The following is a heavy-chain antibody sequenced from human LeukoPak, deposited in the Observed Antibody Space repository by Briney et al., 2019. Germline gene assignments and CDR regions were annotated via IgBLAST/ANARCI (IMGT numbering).Heavy chain of an antibody. CDR1: GDSIRTSSYR. CDR3: ARDKRLGWQQLVVVTGWFDP. CDR2: IYYSGTT. V-gene: IGHV4-39*07. Sequence: SETLSLTCTVSGDSIRTSSYRWGWIRQPPGKGLEWIGSIYYSGTTYYNPSLRSRLTISVDTSKNEFSLNLTSVTAGDTAVYYCARDKRLGWQQLVVVTGWFDPWGQGTLVTVSS. D-gene: IGHD6-13*01. J-gene: IGHJ5*02.